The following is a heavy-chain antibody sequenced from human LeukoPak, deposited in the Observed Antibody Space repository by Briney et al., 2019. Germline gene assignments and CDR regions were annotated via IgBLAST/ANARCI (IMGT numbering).Heavy chain of an antibody. V-gene: IGHV3-23*01. D-gene: IGHD2-21*02. CDR2: ISGSGGSS. Sequence: GGSLRLSCAASGFTFSSSAMNWVRQAPGKGLEWVSAISGSGGSSYYADSVKGRFTISRDNSKNTLYLQMNSLRAEDTAVYYCARPAYCGGNCYYFPDYWGQGTLVTVSS. J-gene: IGHJ4*02. CDR1: GFTFSSSA. CDR3: ARPAYCGGNCYYFPDY.